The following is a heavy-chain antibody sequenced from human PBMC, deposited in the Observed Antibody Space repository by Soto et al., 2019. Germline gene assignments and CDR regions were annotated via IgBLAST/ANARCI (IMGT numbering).Heavy chain of an antibody. J-gene: IGHJ6*02. CDR3: EHGRDSFSGLDV. V-gene: IGHV2-5*02. Sequence: QITLKESGPTLVKPTQTLTLTCTFSGFSLSTSGVGVGWIRQPPGKALEWLALIYWDDDKRYSPSLKSRLTTTKHTSKNQVVLTMTNMDPADTATYYCEHGRDSFSGLDVWGQGTTVTVSS. D-gene: IGHD3-9*01. CDR2: IYWDDDK. CDR1: GFSLSTSGVG.